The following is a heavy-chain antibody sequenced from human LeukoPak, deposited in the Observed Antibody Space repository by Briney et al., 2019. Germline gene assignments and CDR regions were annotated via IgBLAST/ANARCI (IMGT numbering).Heavy chain of an antibody. CDR1: GGSISSYY. CDR3: ARGVCSSTSCYRGFDY. D-gene: IGHD2-2*02. J-gene: IGHJ4*02. CDR2: IYYSGST. V-gene: IGHV4-59*01. Sequence: SETLSLTCTVSGGSISSYYWSWIRQPPGKGLEWIGYIYYSGSTNYNPSLKSRVTISVDTSKNQFSLKLSSVTAADTAVYYCARGVCSSTSCYRGFDYWGQGTLVTVSS.